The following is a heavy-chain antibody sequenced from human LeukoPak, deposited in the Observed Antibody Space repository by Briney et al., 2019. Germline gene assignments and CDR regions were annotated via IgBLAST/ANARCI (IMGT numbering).Heavy chain of an antibody. CDR1: GYIFTGYY. J-gene: IGHJ3*01. V-gene: IGHV1-2*02. CDR2: INPNTGGT. D-gene: IGHD3-10*01. CDR3: AREGGSGRSDAVDL. Sequence: GASVKVSCKTSGYIFTGYYIHWVRQAPGQGLEWMGWINPNTGGTNYAQDFQGRVTMTRDTYVTTAYMELRSLRSDDTAVYFCAREGGSGRSDAVDLWDQGTMVTVSS.